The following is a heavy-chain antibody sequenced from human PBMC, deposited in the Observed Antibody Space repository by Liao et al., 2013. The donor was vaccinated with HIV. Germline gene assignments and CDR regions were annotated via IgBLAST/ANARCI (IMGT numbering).Heavy chain of an antibody. J-gene: IGHJ1*01. CDR1: GGSFSGYY. CDR3: ARGIAVAGTFGRYFQH. Sequence: QVQLQQWGAGLLKPSETLSLTCAVYGGSFSGYYWYWIRQPPGKGLEWIGEINHSGSTNYNPSLKSRVTISVDTSKNQFSLKLSSVTAADTAVYYCARGIAVAGTFGRYFQHWGQGTLVTVSS. D-gene: IGHD6-19*01. V-gene: IGHV4-34*01. CDR2: INHSGST.